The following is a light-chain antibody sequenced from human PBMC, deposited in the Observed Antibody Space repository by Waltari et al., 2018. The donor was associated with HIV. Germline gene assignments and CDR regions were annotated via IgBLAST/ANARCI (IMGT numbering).Light chain of an antibody. CDR1: SSDIGYYNY. J-gene: IGLJ3*02. CDR2: EVS. CDR3: SSLTNSATLSVL. V-gene: IGLV2-14*01. Sequence: QFALTQPASVSGSPGQSITISCTGTSSDIGYYNYVSSYQQHPGKAPKLMIYEVSNRPSGVSNRFSGSKSDNTASLTISGLQAEDEADYFCSSLTNSATLSVLFGGGTKLTVL.